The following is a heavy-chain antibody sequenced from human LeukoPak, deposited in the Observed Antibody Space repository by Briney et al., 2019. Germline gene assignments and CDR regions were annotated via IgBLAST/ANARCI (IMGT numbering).Heavy chain of an antibody. J-gene: IGHJ3*01. CDR3: AKEAAFGAGAYDV. D-gene: IGHD3-10*01. V-gene: IGHV3-33*06. CDR2: IWFDGSHE. Sequence: GGSLRLSCAASGFAFNSYVIHWVRQAPGKGLEWVAIIWFDGSHEDYVDSVRGRFTISRDNSRNTMYLQMNSLRVEDTALYFCAKEAAFGAGAYDVWGQGTRVTVSS. CDR1: GFAFNSYV.